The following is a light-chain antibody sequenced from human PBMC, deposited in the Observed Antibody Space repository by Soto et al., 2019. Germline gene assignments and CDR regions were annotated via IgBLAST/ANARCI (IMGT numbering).Light chain of an antibody. J-gene: IGLJ2*01. CDR3: TSYSGSDNFVV. V-gene: IGLV2-8*01. CDR2: EVI. CDR1: SSAVGGYNL. Sequence: QSALTQPPSASGSPGQSVTISCAGTSSAVGGYNLVSWYQQHPGKAPKLMIYEVIKRPSGVPDRFSGSKSGNTASLTVSGLHAEDEADYYCTSYSGSDNFVVFGGGTKLTVL.